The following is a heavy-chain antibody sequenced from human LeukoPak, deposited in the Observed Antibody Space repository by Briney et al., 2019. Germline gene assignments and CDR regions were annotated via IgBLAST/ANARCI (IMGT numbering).Heavy chain of an antibody. J-gene: IGHJ6*03. CDR2: INPNSGGT. V-gene: IGHV1-2*02. D-gene: IGHD2-15*01. Sequence: ASVKVSFTASGYTFTVYYMHWVRQAPGQGLEWMGWINPNSGGTNYAQKFQGRVTMTRDTSISTAYMELSRLRSDDTAEYYCARPRDGYCSGGSCYRIDYYYYMDVWGKGTTVTVSS. CDR3: ARPRDGYCSGGSCYRIDYYYYMDV. CDR1: GYTFTVYY.